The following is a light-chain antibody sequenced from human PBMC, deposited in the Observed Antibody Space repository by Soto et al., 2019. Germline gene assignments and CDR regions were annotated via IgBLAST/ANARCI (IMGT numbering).Light chain of an antibody. V-gene: IGKV3-15*01. Sequence: EIVMMQSPATLSVSPGERATLSCRASQSVSSNLAWYQQKPGQAPRLLIYGASTRATGIPARFSGSGSGTEFTRTISSLQSEAFAFYYCHQYNNCPPPITFGQGTRLEIK. CDR3: HQYNNCPPPIT. CDR1: QSVSSN. J-gene: IGKJ5*01. CDR2: GAS.